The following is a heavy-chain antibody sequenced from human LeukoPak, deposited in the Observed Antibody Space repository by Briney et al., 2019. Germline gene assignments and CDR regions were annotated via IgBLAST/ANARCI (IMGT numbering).Heavy chain of an antibody. CDR3: ATGRTDIVVVPATLRNYYFDY. V-gene: IGHV1-69*06. J-gene: IGHJ4*02. CDR2: IMPIFRTA. CDR1: GGTFSSYD. Sequence: SVKVSCKASGGTFSSYDFSWVRQAPGQGLEWMGGIMPIFRTANYAQKFRGRVTITADKSTSTAYMELSSLRSEDTAVYYCATGRTDIVVVPATLRNYYFDYWGQGTLATVSS. D-gene: IGHD2-2*01.